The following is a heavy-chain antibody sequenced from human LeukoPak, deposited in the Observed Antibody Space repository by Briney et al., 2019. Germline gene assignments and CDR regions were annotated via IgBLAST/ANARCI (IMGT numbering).Heavy chain of an antibody. Sequence: GGSLRLSCAASTFTLSGYGMYWVRQAPGKGLEWVAFIWYDGSNKDYADSGKGRFTISRDTSKNTLFLQMNSLRAEDTAVYYCAKRRADFGSMDVWGRGTADTVSS. CDR2: IWYDGSNK. J-gene: IGHJ6*03. V-gene: IGHV3-30*02. CDR1: TFTLSGYG. CDR3: AKRRADFGSMDV. D-gene: IGHD2-21*01.